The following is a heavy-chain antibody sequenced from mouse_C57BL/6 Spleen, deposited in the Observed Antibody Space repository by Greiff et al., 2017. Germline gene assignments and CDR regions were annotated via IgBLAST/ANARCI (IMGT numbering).Heavy chain of an antibody. V-gene: IGHV5-9-1*02. D-gene: IGHD1-1*01. CDR1: GFTFSSYA. Sequence: EVMLVESGEGLVKPGGSLKLSCAASGFTFSSYAMSWVRQTPEKRLEWVAYISSGGDYIYYADTVKGRFTISRDNARNTLYLHMSSLKSEDTAMYYWTKDDGSSHWYFDVWGTGTTVTVSS. CDR3: TKDDGSSHWYFDV. CDR2: ISSGGDYI. J-gene: IGHJ1*03.